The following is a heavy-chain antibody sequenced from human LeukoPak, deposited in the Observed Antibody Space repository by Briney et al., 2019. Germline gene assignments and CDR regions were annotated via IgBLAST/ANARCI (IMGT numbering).Heavy chain of an antibody. J-gene: IGHJ4*02. V-gene: IGHV4-39*07. CDR3: ARDGGSGSYYNYFDY. CDR2: IYYSGST. D-gene: IGHD3-10*01. CDR1: GGSISSSNYY. Sequence: SETLSLTCTVSGGSISSSNYYWGWIRQPPGKGLEWIGSIYYSGSTYYNPSLKSRVTISVDTSKNQFSLKLSSVTAADTAVYYCARDGGSGSYYNYFDYWGQGTLVTVSS.